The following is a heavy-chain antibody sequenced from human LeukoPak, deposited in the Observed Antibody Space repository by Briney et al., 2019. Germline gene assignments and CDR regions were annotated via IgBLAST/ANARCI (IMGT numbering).Heavy chain of an antibody. D-gene: IGHD2-15*01. Sequence: PGGSLRLSCVGSPVTFGTSAMSWVRQAPGKGLEWVSAASAGGSNTYYADSVEGRFTISRDNSRDTLYLQMDSLRVEDTAQYFCARINCSGGTCYDYFDDWGQGTLVTVSS. J-gene: IGHJ4*02. CDR2: ASAGGSNT. CDR3: ARINCSGGTCYDYFDD. CDR1: PVTFGTSA. V-gene: IGHV3-23*01.